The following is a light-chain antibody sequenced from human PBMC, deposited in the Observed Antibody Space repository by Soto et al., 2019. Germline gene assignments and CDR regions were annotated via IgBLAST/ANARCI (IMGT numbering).Light chain of an antibody. J-gene: IGKJ5*01. V-gene: IGKV1-12*01. CDR1: EDINSR. CDR2: AAC. CDR3: QQADSFQIA. Sequence: DIQMTQSPSSVSASVGDRVTISFRASEDINSRLAWYQHKPGNAPKLLIYAACILQSGVPSRFSGYASGKDFTISISSLQPEDFATYYCQQADSFQIAFGQGRLLE.